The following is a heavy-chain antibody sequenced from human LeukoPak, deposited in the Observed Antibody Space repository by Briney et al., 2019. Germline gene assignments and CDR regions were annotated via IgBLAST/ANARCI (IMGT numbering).Heavy chain of an antibody. CDR2: ISASGRNR. J-gene: IGHJ3*02. Sequence: GGSLRLSCAASGFTFSNYAMTWVRQAPGKGLELVSVISASGRNRDYADSVKGRFTISRDNSKNTVYLQMNSLRAEDTAVYYCARDGSSFDIWGQGTMVTVSS. D-gene: IGHD3-10*01. V-gene: IGHV3-23*01. CDR1: GFTFSNYA. CDR3: ARDGSSFDI.